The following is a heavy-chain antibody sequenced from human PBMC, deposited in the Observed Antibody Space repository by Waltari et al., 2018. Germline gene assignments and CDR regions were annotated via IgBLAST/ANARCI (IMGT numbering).Heavy chain of an antibody. J-gene: IGHJ4*02. CDR1: GFTFSDHY. D-gene: IGHD5-18*01. V-gene: IGHV3-72*01. Sequence: EVQLVESGGGVVQPGGSLRLSCAASGFTFSDHYMDWVRQAPVKGLEWVGRIREKASSYSTEYAASVKGRFTISRDDSKNSLYLQMNSLKTEDTGVYFCARVTTDTATVDYWGQGALVTVSS. CDR3: ARVTTDTATVDY. CDR2: IREKASSYST.